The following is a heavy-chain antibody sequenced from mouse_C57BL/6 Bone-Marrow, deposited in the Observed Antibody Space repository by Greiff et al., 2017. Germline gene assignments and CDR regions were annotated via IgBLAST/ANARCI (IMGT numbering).Heavy chain of an antibody. CDR3: TGVVGWDGYRNYAMDY. Sequence: VQLQQSGAELVRPGASVTLSCKASGYTFTDYEMHWVKQTPVHGLEWIGAIDPETGGTAYNQKFKGKAILTADKSSSTAYMELRSLTSEDSAVYDCTGVVGWDGYRNYAMDYWGQGTSVTVSS. V-gene: IGHV1-15*01. CDR1: GYTFTDYE. J-gene: IGHJ4*01. D-gene: IGHD2-3*01. CDR2: IDPETGGT.